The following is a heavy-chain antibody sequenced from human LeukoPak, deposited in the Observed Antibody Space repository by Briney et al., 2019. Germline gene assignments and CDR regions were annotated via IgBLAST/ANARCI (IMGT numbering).Heavy chain of an antibody. CDR3: AKGSSDWGSN. D-gene: IGHD7-27*01. V-gene: IGHV3-30*02. J-gene: IGHJ4*02. CDR1: GFTFSRYA. CDR2: IRYDGNNK. Sequence: PGGSLRLXCAASGFTFSRYAMGWVRQAPGKGLEWVPFIRYDGNNKYYADSVKGRFTISRDNSKNTLYLQMNSLRGEDTAVYYCAKGSSDWGSNWGQGTLVTVSS.